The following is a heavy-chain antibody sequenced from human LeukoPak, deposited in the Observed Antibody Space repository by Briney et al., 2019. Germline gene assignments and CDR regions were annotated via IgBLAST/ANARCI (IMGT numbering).Heavy chain of an antibody. V-gene: IGHV4-4*07. J-gene: IGHJ3*02. D-gene: IGHD1-26*01. CDR1: GGSISSYY. CDR2: IYTSGST. Sequence: SETLSLTCTVSGGSISSYYWSWIRQPAGKGLEWIGRIYTSGSTNYNPSLKSRVTMSVDTSKNQFSLKLSSVTAADTAVYYCARDGSYWGTNDAFDIWGQGTMVTVSS. CDR3: ARDGSYWGTNDAFDI.